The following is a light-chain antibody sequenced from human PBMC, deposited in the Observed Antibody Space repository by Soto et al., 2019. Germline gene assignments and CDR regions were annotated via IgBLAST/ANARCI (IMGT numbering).Light chain of an antibody. Sequence: QAVVTQEPSLTVSPGGTVTLTCASSAGAVTSDYYANWLQKKPGQAPRALIYSTSKKHSWTPARFSGSLLGGKAALTLSAVQPEDEADYDCLLFYGGAQVLFGGGTKLTVL. CDR3: LLFYGGAQVL. CDR1: AGAVTSDYY. CDR2: STS. J-gene: IGLJ2*01. V-gene: IGLV7-43*01.